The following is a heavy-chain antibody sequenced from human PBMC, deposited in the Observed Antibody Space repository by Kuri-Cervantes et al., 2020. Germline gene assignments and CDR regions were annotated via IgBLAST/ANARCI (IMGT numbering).Heavy chain of an antibody. J-gene: IGHJ6*02. D-gene: IGHD2-2*02. CDR3: ARDRCSSTSCYMDYYYYGMDV. CDR2: ISYDGSNK. CDR1: GFTFSSYA. Sequence: GGSLRLSCAASGFTFSSYATHWVRQAPGKGLEWVAVISYDGSNKYYADSVKGRFTISRDNSKNTLYLQMNSLRAEDTAVYYCARDRCSSTSCYMDYYYYGMDVWGQGTTVTVSS. V-gene: IGHV3-30-3*01.